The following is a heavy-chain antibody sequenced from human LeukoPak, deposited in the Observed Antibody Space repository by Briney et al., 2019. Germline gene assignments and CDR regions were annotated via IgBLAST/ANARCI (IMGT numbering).Heavy chain of an antibody. J-gene: IGHJ2*01. CDR3: ARPGRSGYFDL. CDR2: IYYSGST. V-gene: IGHV4-39*01. Sequence: SETLSLTCTVSGGSISSSSYSWGWIRQPPGKGLEWIGSIYYSGSTYYNPSLKSRVTISVDTSKNQFSLKLSSVTAADTAVYYCARPGRSGYFDLWGRGTLVTVSS. D-gene: IGHD7-27*01. CDR1: GGSISSSSYS.